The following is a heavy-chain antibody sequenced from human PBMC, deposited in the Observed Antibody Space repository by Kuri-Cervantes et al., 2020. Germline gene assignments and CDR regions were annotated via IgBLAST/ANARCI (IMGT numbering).Heavy chain of an antibody. J-gene: IGHJ4*02. CDR3: ARAIAAAGTKGYYFDY. CDR1: GYSISTDYY. CDR2: IHHSGST. V-gene: IGHV4-38-2*01. D-gene: IGHD6-13*01. Sequence: SETLSLTCVVSGYSISTDYYWGWIRQPPGKGLEWIGTIHHSGSTYDNPSLRSRVTISVDTSKNQFSLKLSSVTAADTAVYYCARAIAAAGTKGYYFDYWGQGTLVTVSS.